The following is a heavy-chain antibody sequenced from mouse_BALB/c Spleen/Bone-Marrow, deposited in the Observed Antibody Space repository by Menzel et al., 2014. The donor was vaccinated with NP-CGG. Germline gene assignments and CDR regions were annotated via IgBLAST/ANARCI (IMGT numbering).Heavy chain of an antibody. D-gene: IGHD2-3*01. CDR2: IVSSGST. CDR1: GIDLSSYV. V-gene: IGHV5-6-5*01. Sequence: EESGGRLVKPDETLTLTCTVSGIDLSSYVLGWVRQAPGKGLEYIGIIVSSGSTYYATWAKGRFTISKTSSTTVDLKIASPTTEDTATYFWARGYVGFIGHDDATYAFDPWGPGTLVTVSS. CDR3: ARGYVGFIGHDDATYAFDP. J-gene: IGHJ1*01.